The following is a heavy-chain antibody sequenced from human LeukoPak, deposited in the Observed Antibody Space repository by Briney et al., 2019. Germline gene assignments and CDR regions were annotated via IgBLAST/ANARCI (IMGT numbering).Heavy chain of an antibody. Sequence: GASVKVSCKASGYTFTGYYMHWVRQAPGQGRGWMGWINPNSGGTNYAQKFQGRVTLTRDTSISTAYMELSRLRSDDTAMYYCARLYDSSGYGFDYWGQGTLVTVSS. CDR2: INPNSGGT. CDR1: GYTFTGYY. J-gene: IGHJ4*02. D-gene: IGHD3-22*01. V-gene: IGHV1-2*02. CDR3: ARLYDSSGYGFDY.